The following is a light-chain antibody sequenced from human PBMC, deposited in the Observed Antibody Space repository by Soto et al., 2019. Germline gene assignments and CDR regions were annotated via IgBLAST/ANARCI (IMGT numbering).Light chain of an antibody. J-gene: IGKJ2*01. CDR1: QSVSRY. Sequence: EIVLTQSPATLSLSPGERATLSCRASQSVSRYLAWYQQKPGQAPRLLIYDASNRATGIPARFSGSGSGTDFTLTISSLEPADFAVYYCQQRSNWPSYTFGQGTKLEIK. CDR3: QQRSNWPSYT. CDR2: DAS. V-gene: IGKV3-11*01.